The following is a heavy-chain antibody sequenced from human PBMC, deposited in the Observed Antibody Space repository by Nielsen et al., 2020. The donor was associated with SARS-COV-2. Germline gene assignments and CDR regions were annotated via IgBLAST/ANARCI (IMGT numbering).Heavy chain of an antibody. Sequence: GESLKISCAASGFTFSNYVMNWVRQSPGKGLEWVSAISASGASTYYADSVKGRFTISRDNSKNTLYLQMNSLEIEDTAVYYCAAKYGGEWLAVFDYWGKGTQVTVSS. V-gene: IGHV3-23*01. CDR1: GFTFSNYV. D-gene: IGHD6-19*01. J-gene: IGHJ4*01. CDR2: ISASGAST. CDR3: AAKYGGEWLAVFDY.